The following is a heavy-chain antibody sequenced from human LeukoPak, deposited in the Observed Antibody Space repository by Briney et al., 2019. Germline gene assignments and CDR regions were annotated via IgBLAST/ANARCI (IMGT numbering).Heavy chain of an antibody. CDR1: GFTVSSNY. CDR3: ARGGHCSTTSCSNYDGMDV. D-gene: IGHD2-2*01. Sequence: PGGSLRLSCAASGFTVSSNYMSWVRQAPGKGLEWVSVIYSGGSTYYADSVKGRFTISRDNSKNTLYLQMNSLRAEDTAVYFCARGGHCSTTSCSNYDGMDVWGQGTTLTVSS. J-gene: IGHJ6*02. V-gene: IGHV3-53*01. CDR2: IYSGGST.